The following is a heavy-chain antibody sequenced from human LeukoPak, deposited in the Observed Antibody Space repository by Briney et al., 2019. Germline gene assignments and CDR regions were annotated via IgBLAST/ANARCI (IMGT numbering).Heavy chain of an antibody. CDR2: IIPIFGTA. CDR1: GGTFSSYA. D-gene: IGHD6-13*01. Sequence: SVKVSCKASGGTFSSYAISWVRQAPGQGLEWMGGIIPIFGTANYAQKFQGRVTITADKSTSTAYMELSSLRSEDTAVYYCARGGSIAAAARFDPWGQGTLVTVSS. J-gene: IGHJ5*02. V-gene: IGHV1-69*06. CDR3: ARGGSIAAAARFDP.